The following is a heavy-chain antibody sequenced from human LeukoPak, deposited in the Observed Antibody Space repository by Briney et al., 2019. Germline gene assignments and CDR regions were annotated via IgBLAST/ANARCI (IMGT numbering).Heavy chain of an antibody. Sequence: PGTSLRLSCEASGFTFSTFPMHWVRQTPDKRLEWVAVISHDGRDTYYADSVKGRLTISRDNSKNTLYLQMNSLSPEDTAVVYCARVGRVSIYPSYMDVWGKGTTVTVSS. CDR1: GFTFSTFP. CDR3: ARVGRVSIYPSYMDV. D-gene: IGHD6-6*01. CDR2: ISHDGRDT. V-gene: IGHV3-30*04. J-gene: IGHJ6*03.